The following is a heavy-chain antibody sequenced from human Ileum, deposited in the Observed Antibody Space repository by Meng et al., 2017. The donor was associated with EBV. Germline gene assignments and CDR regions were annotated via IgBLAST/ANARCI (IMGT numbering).Heavy chain of an antibody. CDR2: ISGSGGTT. CDR3: AKAATIIRGALDY. V-gene: IGHV3-23*01. Sequence: VQLWESGGGLVQPGGSLRLSCAASGFTFTSYAMNWVRQAPGKGLEWVSVISGSGGTTYYADSVKGRFTISSDSSKNTVFLQMNSLRAEDTAVYYCAKAATIIRGALDYWGQGTLVTVSS. J-gene: IGHJ4*02. D-gene: IGHD3-10*01. CDR1: GFTFTSYA.